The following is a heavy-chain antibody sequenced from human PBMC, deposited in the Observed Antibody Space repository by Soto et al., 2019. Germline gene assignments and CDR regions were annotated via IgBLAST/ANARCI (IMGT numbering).Heavy chain of an antibody. CDR3: ARASLYGYDSSGYQYYFDY. CDR2: IKQDGSEK. Sequence: EVQLVESGGGLVQPGGSLRLSCAASGFTFSSYWMSWVRQAPGKGLEWVANIKQDGSEKYYVDSVKGRITISRDNAKNSLYLQMNSLRAEDTAVYYCARASLYGYDSSGYQYYFDYWGQGTLVTVSS. V-gene: IGHV3-7*01. CDR1: GFTFSSYW. D-gene: IGHD3-22*01. J-gene: IGHJ4*02.